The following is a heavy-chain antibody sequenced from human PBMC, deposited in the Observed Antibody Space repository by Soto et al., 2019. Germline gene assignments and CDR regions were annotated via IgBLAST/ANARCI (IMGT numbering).Heavy chain of an antibody. CDR2: IWYDGSNK. D-gene: IGHD1-26*01. CDR3: ARDVGASTFDY. J-gene: IGHJ4*02. Sequence: QVQLVESGGGVVQPGRSLRLSCAASGFTFSSYGMHWVRQAPGKGLEWGAVIWYDGSNKYYAASVKGRFTISRDNSKNRLYLQMTSLSAEHTAVYYCARDVGASTFDYCGEGTLVAVSS. CDR1: GFTFSSYG. V-gene: IGHV3-33*01.